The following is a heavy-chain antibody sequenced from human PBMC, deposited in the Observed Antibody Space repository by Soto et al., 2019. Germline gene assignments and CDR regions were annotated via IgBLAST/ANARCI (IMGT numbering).Heavy chain of an antibody. CDR3: AREGISSSWYYYGMDV. Sequence: PSETLSLTCTVSGGSISSGGYYWSWIRQHPGKGLEWIGYIYYSGSTYYNPSLKSRVTISVDTSKNQFSLKLSSVTAADTAVYYCAREGISSSWYYYGMDVWGQGTTVTVSS. J-gene: IGHJ6*02. D-gene: IGHD6-13*01. V-gene: IGHV4-31*03. CDR2: IYYSGST. CDR1: GGSISSGGYY.